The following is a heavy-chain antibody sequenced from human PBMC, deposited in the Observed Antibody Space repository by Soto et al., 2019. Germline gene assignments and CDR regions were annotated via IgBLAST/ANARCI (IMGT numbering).Heavy chain of an antibody. D-gene: IGHD2-2*01. V-gene: IGHV1-18*01. CDR3: ARGYCSSTSCSGGFDY. CDR1: GYTFTSYG. J-gene: IGHJ4*02. Sequence: SVKVSCKASGYTFTSYGISWVRQAPGQGLEWMGWISAYNGNTNYAQKLQGRVTMTTDTSTSTAYMELRSLRSDDTAVYYCARGYCSSTSCSGGFDYWGQGTLVTVSS. CDR2: ISAYNGNT.